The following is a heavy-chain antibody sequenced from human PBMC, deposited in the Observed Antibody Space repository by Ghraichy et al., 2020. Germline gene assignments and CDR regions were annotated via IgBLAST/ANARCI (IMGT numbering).Heavy chain of an antibody. D-gene: IGHD3/OR15-3a*01. J-gene: IGHJ4*02. Sequence: GGSLRLSCAASGFTFNTFAMSWVRQAPGKGLEWVSAISGSGSSTYYADSVKGRFTISRDNSKNTLYLQMNSLRAQDTAIYYCAKSDLDSPLISDYWGQGTLVTVSS. V-gene: IGHV3-23*01. CDR1: GFTFNTFA. CDR3: AKSDLDSPLISDY. CDR2: ISGSGSST.